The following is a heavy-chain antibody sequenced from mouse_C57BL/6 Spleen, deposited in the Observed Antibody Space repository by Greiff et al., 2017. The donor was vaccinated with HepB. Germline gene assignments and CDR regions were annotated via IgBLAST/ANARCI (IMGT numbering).Heavy chain of an antibody. J-gene: IGHJ4*01. D-gene: IGHD2-4*01. CDR2: IYPGSGST. V-gene: IGHV1-55*01. CDR1: GYTFTSYW. CDR3: AMRYYDDAMDY. Sequence: VQLQQSGAELVKPGASVKMSCKASGYTFTSYWITWVKQRPGQGLEWIGDIYPGSGSTNYNEKFKSKATLTGDTSSSTAYMQLSSLTSEDSAVDYCAMRYYDDAMDYWGQGTSVTVSS.